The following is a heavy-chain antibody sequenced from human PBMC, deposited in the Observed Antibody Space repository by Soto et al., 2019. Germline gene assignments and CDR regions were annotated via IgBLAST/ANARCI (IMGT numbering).Heavy chain of an antibody. CDR2: INGGADRT. D-gene: IGHD3-3*01. CDR3: ARLQAIYGVLKNGIRFDP. Sequence: GGSLRLSCAASGFTFSGYAMSWVRQAPGKGLEGVSTINGGADRTYYAESVKGRFTISRDNFKNALDLQMDSLRAEDTAIYYCARLQAIYGVLKNGIRFDPWGQGTLVTVSS. CDR1: GFTFSGYA. V-gene: IGHV3-23*01. J-gene: IGHJ5*02.